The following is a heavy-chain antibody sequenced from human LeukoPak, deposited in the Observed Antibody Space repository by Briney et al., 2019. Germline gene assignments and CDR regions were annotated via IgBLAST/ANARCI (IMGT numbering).Heavy chain of an antibody. V-gene: IGHV7-4-1*02. D-gene: IGHD3-3*01. J-gene: IGHJ6*03. CDR2: INTNTGNP. Sequence: ASVKVSCKASGYTFTSYYMHWVRQAPGQGLEWMGWINTNTGNPTYAQGFTGRFVLSLDTSVSTAYLQISSLKAEDTAVYYCAREYYDFWSGYYTPNYYYYYMDVWGKGTTVTVSS. CDR1: GYTFTSYY. CDR3: AREYYDFWSGYYTPNYYYYYMDV.